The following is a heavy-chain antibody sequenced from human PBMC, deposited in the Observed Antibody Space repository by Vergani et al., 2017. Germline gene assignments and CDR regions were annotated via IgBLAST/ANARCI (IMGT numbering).Heavy chain of an antibody. D-gene: IGHD3-22*01. CDR2: IYYSGST. V-gene: IGHV4-31*03. CDR3: ARTYDSSGYIFDY. CDR1: GGSISSGGSY. J-gene: IGHJ4*02. Sequence: QVQLQESGPGLVKPSQTLSLTCTVSGGSISSGGSYWSWIRQHPGKGLEWIGYIYYSGSTYYNPSLKSRVTISVDTSKNQFSLKLSSVTAEDTAVYYCARTYDSSGYIFDYWGQGTLVTVSS.